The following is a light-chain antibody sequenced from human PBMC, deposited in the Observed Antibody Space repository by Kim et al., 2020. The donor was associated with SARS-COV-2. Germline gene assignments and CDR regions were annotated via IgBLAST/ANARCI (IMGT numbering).Light chain of an antibody. CDR2: AAS. CDR3: QQYDSYPLT. Sequence: GDRGTINERERQANSNYLAWFQQKQGKAPKSLNYAASSLQSGVPSKFSGSGSGTDFTLTISSLQPEDFATYYCQQYDSYPLTFGKGTKVDIK. V-gene: IGKV1-16*02. J-gene: IGKJ1*01. CDR1: QANSNY.